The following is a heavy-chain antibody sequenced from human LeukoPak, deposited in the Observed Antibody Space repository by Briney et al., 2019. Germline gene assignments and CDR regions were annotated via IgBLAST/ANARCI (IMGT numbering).Heavy chain of an antibody. CDR1: GFTFSNYG. CDR3: AKDPTHFRVWDDYDNTRLNY. V-gene: IGHV3-30*02. J-gene: IGHJ4*02. Sequence: QPGGSLRLSCAASGFTFSNYGMHWVRQAPGKGLEWVAFIRYDESNEYYADSVKGRFTISRDNSKNTLYLQMNSLRAEDTAVYYCAKDPTHFRVWDDYDNTRLNYWGQGTLVTVSS. CDR2: IRYDESNE. D-gene: IGHD3-22*01.